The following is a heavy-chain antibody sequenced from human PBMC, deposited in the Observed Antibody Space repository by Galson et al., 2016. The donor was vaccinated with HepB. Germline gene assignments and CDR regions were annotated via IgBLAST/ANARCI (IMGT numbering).Heavy chain of an antibody. V-gene: IGHV3-30*04. D-gene: IGHD4-17*01. Sequence: SLRLSCAASEFTFSSYAVHWVRQAPGKGLEWVAFISYDESNKYYSDSVKGRFTISRDNSNNRLYLQMNSLGAEDTATYYCARDRGPYGVPFYIDSWGLGTLVTVSS. CDR3: ARDRGPYGVPFYIDS. CDR2: ISYDESNK. J-gene: IGHJ4*02. CDR1: EFTFSSYA.